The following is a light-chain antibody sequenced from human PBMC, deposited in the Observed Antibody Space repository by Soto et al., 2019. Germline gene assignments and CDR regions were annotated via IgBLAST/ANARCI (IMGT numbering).Light chain of an antibody. CDR1: QSLRSS. J-gene: IGKJ1*01. CDR2: GAS. Sequence: MTQCPDTLSVSLGERATLSCRASQSLRSSLAWYQQKPGQAPRLLIYGASSRATGIPDRFSGSGSGTDFTLTISRLEPEDFAVYYCQQYGSSPWTFGQGSKVDIK. CDR3: QQYGSSPWT. V-gene: IGKV3-20*01.